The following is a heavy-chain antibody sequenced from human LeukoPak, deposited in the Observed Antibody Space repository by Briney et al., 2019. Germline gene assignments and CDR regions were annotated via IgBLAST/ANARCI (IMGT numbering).Heavy chain of an antibody. D-gene: IGHD2-15*01. CDR2: INHSGSA. CDR1: GGSFSGYC. Sequence: WGTLSLTCAVYGGSFSGYCWSWIRQPPGKGLEWIGEINHSGSANYNPSIKSRGTISEDTSQNQLSLKLSYVTAADTAVYYCARGRGYCSGGSCYTGYYYYYGMDLWGQGPRVTVSS. CDR3: ARGRGYCSGGSCYTGYYYYYGMDL. J-gene: IGHJ6*02. V-gene: IGHV4-34*01.